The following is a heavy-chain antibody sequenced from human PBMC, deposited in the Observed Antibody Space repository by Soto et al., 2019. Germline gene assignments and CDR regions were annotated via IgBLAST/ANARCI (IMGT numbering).Heavy chain of an antibody. CDR3: ARDLYCSGGSCYSVNYYYYGMDV. CDR1: GFTFSDYY. D-gene: IGHD2-15*01. V-gene: IGHV3-11*01. CDR2: ISSSGSTI. Sequence: GGSLRLYCAASGFTFSDYYMSWIRQAPGKGLEWVSYISSSGSTIYYADSVKGRFTISRDNAKNSLYLQMNSLRAEDTAVYYCARDLYCSGGSCYSVNYYYYGMDVWGQGTTVTVSS. J-gene: IGHJ6*02.